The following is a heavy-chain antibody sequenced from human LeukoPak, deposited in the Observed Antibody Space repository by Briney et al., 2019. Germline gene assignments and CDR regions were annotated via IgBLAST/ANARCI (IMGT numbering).Heavy chain of an antibody. CDR1: GYNFGSHW. CDR2: IYPGDSDT. D-gene: IGHD1-26*01. CDR3: ARHASSIGSTQVPFDY. J-gene: IGHJ4*02. V-gene: IGHV5-51*01. Sequence: PGESLKISCKGVGYNFGSHWIGWVRQMPGKGLEWMGIIYPGDSDTRYSPSFQGQVTISADKSISTAYLQWSSLRASDNAMYYCARHASSIGSTQVPFDYWGQGTLVTVSS.